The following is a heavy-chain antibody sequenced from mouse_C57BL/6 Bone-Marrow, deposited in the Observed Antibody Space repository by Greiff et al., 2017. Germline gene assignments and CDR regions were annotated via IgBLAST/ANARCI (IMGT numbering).Heavy chain of an antibody. Sequence: VQLQQSGPELVKPGASVKISCKASGYAFSSSWMNWVKQRPGKGLEWIGRIYPGDGDTNYNGKFKGKATLTAEKASSTAYMQLSSLTSEDSAVYFCARLGYYGSSGYFDVWGTGTTVTVSS. V-gene: IGHV1-82*01. D-gene: IGHD1-1*01. J-gene: IGHJ1*03. CDR1: GYAFSSSW. CDR2: IYPGDGDT. CDR3: ARLGYYGSSGYFDV.